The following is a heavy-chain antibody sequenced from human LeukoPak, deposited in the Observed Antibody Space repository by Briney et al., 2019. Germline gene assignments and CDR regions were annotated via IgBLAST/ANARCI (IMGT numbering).Heavy chain of an antibody. CDR1: GFTFSSYS. J-gene: IGHJ3*02. CDR3: ARDHGGHDAFDI. D-gene: IGHD3-10*01. Sequence: GGSLRLSCAASGFTFSSYSMNWVRQAPGKGLEWVSSISSSSSYIYYADSVKGRFTISRDNAKNSLYLQMNSLRAEDTAVYYCARDHGGHDAFDIWGQGTMVTVSS. V-gene: IGHV3-21*01. CDR2: ISSSSSYI.